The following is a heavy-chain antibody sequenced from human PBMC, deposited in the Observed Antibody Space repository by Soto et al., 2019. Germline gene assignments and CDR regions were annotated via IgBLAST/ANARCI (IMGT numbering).Heavy chain of an antibody. Sequence: QVQLQESGPGLVKPSQTLSLTCTVSGGSISSGGYYWSWIRQHPGKGLEWIGYIYYSGSTYYNPSLNSRVTISVDTSKNQFSLKLSSVTAADTAVYYCASAKVTLKHYYYYGMDVWGQGTTVTVSS. J-gene: IGHJ6*02. CDR2: IYYSGST. V-gene: IGHV4-31*03. D-gene: IGHD2-21*02. CDR3: ASAKVTLKHYYYYGMDV. CDR1: GGSISSGGYY.